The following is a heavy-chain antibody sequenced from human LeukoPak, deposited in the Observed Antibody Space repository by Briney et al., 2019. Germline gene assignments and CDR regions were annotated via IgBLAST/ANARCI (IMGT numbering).Heavy chain of an antibody. CDR1: VYTFSGYY. V-gene: IGHV1-2*02. D-gene: IGHD6-13*01. J-gene: IGHJ1*01. Sequence: GASVNVSCKASVYTFSGYYMHWVRQAPGQGLEWMGWINPNSGGTNYAQKFQGRVTMTRDTSISTAYMELSRLRSDDTAVYYCARGYPLSTTAAGTYFQHWGQGTLVTVSS. CDR2: INPNSGGT. CDR3: ARGYPLSTTAAGTYFQH.